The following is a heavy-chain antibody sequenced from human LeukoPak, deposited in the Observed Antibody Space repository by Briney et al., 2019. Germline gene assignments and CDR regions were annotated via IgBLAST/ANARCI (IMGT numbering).Heavy chain of an antibody. Sequence: GGSLRLSCVASGFSVSSNYMTWFRQGPGKGLEFVSAIFPSGGTNYPDSVKGRFIMSRDDSKNTLYLQMNSLRPGDTAMYYCARDQGITVTGWGQGTLATVSS. CDR1: GFSVSSNY. J-gene: IGHJ1*01. CDR2: IFPSGGT. D-gene: IGHD6-19*01. CDR3: ARDQGITVTG. V-gene: IGHV3-66*03.